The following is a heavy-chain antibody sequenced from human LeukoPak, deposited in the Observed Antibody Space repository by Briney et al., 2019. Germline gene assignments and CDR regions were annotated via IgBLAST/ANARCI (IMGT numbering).Heavy chain of an antibody. CDR3: ARVAVAGHFDY. V-gene: IGHV3-30*04. CDR2: ISYDGSNK. J-gene: IGHJ4*02. Sequence: RGSLRLSCAASGFTFSSYAMHWVRQAPGKGLEWVAVISYDGSNKYYADSVKGRFTISRDNSKNTLYLQMNSLRAEDTAVYYCARVAVAGHFDYWGQGTLVTVSS. D-gene: IGHD6-19*01. CDR1: GFTFSSYA.